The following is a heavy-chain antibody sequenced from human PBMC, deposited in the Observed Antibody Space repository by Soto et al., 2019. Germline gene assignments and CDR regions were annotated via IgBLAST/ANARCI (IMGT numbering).Heavy chain of an antibody. Sequence: EVQLVESGGGLVQPGGSLILSCAASGFTFNTYHMNWVRQAPGKGLEWVSYIHSGGSRIYYADSVKGRFTISRDNSKNSRFLQINSLRAEDTVVYYCARDGTTETTNYHYAMDVWGQGTTVTVSS. V-gene: IGHV3-48*03. J-gene: IGHJ6*02. CDR2: IHSGGSRI. CDR1: GFTFNTYH. D-gene: IGHD4-17*01. CDR3: ARDGTTETTNYHYAMDV.